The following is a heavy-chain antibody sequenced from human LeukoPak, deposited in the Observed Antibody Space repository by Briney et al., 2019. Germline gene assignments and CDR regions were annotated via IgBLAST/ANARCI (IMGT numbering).Heavy chain of an antibody. Sequence: NASETLSLTCTVSGGSISSYYWSWIRQPPGKGLEWIGYIYYSGSTNYNPSLKSRVTISADTSKNQFSLKLSSVTAADTAVYYCARDNPYSGSYSKAFDIWGQGTMVTVSS. CDR1: GGSISSYY. CDR3: ARDNPYSGSYSKAFDI. D-gene: IGHD1-26*01. V-gene: IGHV4-59*01. J-gene: IGHJ3*02. CDR2: IYYSGST.